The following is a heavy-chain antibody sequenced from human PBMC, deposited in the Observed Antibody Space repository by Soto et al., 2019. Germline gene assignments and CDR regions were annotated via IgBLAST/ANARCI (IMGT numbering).Heavy chain of an antibody. CDR3: AKFAVGWYVDI. D-gene: IGHD3-3*01. CDR2: ISGSGGST. Sequence: EVQLLESGGGLVQPGGSLRLSCAASGFTFSSYAMNWVRQAPGKGLEWVSVISGSGGSTYYADAVKGRFTISRDNSKNTRYLQMTSVRAEDTGVYYCAKFAVGWYVDIWGRGTLVTVCS. CDR1: GFTFSSYA. J-gene: IGHJ2*01. V-gene: IGHV3-23*01.